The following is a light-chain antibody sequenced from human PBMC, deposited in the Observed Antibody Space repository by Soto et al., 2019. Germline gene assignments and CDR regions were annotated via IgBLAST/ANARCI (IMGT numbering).Light chain of an antibody. V-gene: IGKV3-11*01. Sequence: EIVLTQSLATLSLSTKERATLSCRASQNISSYLIWYQQKPGQAPRLLMYDVSNRATGIPARFSGSGSGTDFTLTISSLEPEDLAVYYCQQRSNWPRTFCQGTKVDIK. CDR2: DVS. CDR3: QQRSNWPRT. J-gene: IGKJ1*01. CDR1: QNISSY.